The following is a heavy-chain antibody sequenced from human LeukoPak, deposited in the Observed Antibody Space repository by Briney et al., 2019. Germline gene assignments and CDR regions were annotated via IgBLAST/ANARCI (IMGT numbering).Heavy chain of an antibody. CDR1: GFTFSSYS. J-gene: IGHJ4*02. Sequence: PGGSLRLSCAAPGFTFSSYSMNWVRQAPGKGLEWVSSISSSSSYIYYADSVKGRFTISRDNAKNSLYLQMNSLRAEDTAEYYCARYPKWESGYSFDYWGQGTLVTVSS. D-gene: IGHD5-12*01. CDR2: ISSSSSYI. V-gene: IGHV3-21*01. CDR3: ARYPKWESGYSFDY.